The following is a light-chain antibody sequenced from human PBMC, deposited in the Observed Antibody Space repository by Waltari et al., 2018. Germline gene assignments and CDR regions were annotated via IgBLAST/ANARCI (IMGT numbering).Light chain of an antibody. V-gene: IGKV3-20*01. CDR1: QRISSTY. J-gene: IGKJ3*01. CDR2: GAS. CDR3: QQYGTSPFS. Sequence: EIVLTQSPGTLSLSPGERVTLPFRASQRISSTYLAWYQQKPGQAPRLLIYGASNRATGIPDRFSGSGSGTDFILTISRLEPEDFAVYYCQQYGTSPFSFGPGTKVDI.